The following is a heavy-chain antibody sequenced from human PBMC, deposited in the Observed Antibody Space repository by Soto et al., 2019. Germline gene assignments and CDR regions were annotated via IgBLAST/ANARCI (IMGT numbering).Heavy chain of an antibody. CDR3: ARTPPGTLDWFDP. V-gene: IGHV5-51*01. Sequence: GESLKISCNGSGYSFTSYWIGWVRQMPGKGLEWMGIIYPGDSDTRYSPSFQGQVTISADKSISTAHLQWGSLKASDTAMYYCARTPPGTLDWFDPWGQGTLVTVSS. CDR1: GYSFTSYW. D-gene: IGHD1-1*01. CDR2: IYPGDSDT. J-gene: IGHJ5*02.